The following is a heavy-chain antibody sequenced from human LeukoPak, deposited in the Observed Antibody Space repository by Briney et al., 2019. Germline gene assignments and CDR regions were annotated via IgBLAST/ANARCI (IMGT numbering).Heavy chain of an antibody. V-gene: IGHV1-8*03. CDR1: GYTFTGYY. CDR2: MNPNIGNT. Sequence: GASVKVSCKASGYTFTGYYMHWVRQATGQGLEWMGWMNPNIGNTAYAQKFQGRVTITRNTSISTAYMELSSLRSEDTAVYYCARDGSGSYQSDYYYYMDVWGKGTTVTVSS. D-gene: IGHD3-10*01. CDR3: ARDGSGSYQSDYYYYMDV. J-gene: IGHJ6*03.